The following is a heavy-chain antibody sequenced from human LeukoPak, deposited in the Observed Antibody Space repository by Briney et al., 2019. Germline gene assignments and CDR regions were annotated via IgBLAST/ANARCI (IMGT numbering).Heavy chain of an antibody. J-gene: IGHJ6*03. D-gene: IGHD6-13*01. CDR2: INHSGST. V-gene: IGHV4-34*01. Sequence: PSETLSLTCAVYGESFSGYYWSWIHQPPVKGLEWIGEINHSGSTNYNPSLKSRVTISVDTSKNQFSLQLSSVTAADTAVYYCARPGIGDYYYYMDVWGKGTTVTVSS. CDR1: GESFSGYY. CDR3: ARPGIGDYYYYMDV.